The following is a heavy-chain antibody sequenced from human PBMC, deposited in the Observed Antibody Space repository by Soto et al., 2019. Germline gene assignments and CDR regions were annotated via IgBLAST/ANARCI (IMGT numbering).Heavy chain of an antibody. J-gene: IGHJ6*03. CDR1: GYTFTSYY. CDR3: AREGTGDYCDYGSYYYYKDV. Sequence: ASVKVSCKASGYTFTSYYMHWVRQAPGQGLEWMGIINPSGGSTSYAQKFQGRVTMTRDTSTSTVYMELSSLRSEDTAVYYCAREGTGDYCDYGSYYYYKDVWGKGTTVTVSS. V-gene: IGHV1-46*03. CDR2: INPSGGST. D-gene: IGHD4-17*01.